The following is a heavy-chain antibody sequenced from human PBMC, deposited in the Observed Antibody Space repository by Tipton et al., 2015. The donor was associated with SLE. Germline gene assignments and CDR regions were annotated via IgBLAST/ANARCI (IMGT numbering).Heavy chain of an antibody. Sequence: QVQLVQSGADVKKPGASVKVSCKASGYPFIGYYMHWVRQAPGQGLEWMGWINPNSGGTDYAQKFQGRVTMTRDTSISTAYMELSGLRSDDTAVYYCARVLGIVGTTNRGPAGYWGQGTLVTVSS. CDR1: GYPFIGYY. CDR3: ARVLGIVGTTNRGPAGY. D-gene: IGHD1-26*01. V-gene: IGHV1-2*02. J-gene: IGHJ4*02. CDR2: INPNSGGT.